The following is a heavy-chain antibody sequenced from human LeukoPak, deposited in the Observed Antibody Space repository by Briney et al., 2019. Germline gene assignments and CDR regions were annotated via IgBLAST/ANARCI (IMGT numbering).Heavy chain of an antibody. CDR3: ARGNSYGYVIDY. Sequence: GGSLRLSCAASGFTFSSYEMNWVRQAPGKGLEGVSYISSSGSTIYYADSVKGRFTMSRDDAKNSVHLQMNSLRAEDTAVYYCARGNSYGYVIDYWGQGTLVTVSS. CDR2: ISSSGSTI. D-gene: IGHD5-18*01. V-gene: IGHV3-48*03. CDR1: GFTFSSYE. J-gene: IGHJ4*02.